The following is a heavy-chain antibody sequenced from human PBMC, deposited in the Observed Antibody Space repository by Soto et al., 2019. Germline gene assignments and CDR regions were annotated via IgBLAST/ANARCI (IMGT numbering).Heavy chain of an antibody. CDR1: GFTFSLYS. CDR2: ITSSSSYI. D-gene: IGHD3-22*01. V-gene: IGHV3-21*01. Sequence: GGALRLSCAASGFTFSLYSMIWVRQAPGKGLEWVASITSSSSYIYYEDSLKGRFTISRDNAKNSLFLQLDSLRAEDTAVYFCVRARSTDSRPDYWGQGTLVTVSS. J-gene: IGHJ4*02. CDR3: VRARSTDSRPDY.